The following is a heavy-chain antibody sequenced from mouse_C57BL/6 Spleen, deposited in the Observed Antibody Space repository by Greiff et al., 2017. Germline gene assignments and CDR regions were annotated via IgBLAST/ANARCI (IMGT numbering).Heavy chain of an antibody. CDR3: TRRALGYFDV. Sequence: EVMLVESGAELVRPGASVKLSCTASGFNIKDDYMHWVKQRPEQGLEWIGWIDPENGYTEYASKFQGKATITADTSSNTAYLQLSSLTSEDTAVSYCTRRALGYFDVWGTGTTVTVSS. CDR2: IDPENGYT. D-gene: IGHD3-1*01. CDR1: GFNIKDDY. V-gene: IGHV14-4*01. J-gene: IGHJ1*03.